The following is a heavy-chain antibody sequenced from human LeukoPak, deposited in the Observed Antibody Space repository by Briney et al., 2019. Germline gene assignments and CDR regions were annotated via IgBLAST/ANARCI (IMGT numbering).Heavy chain of an antibody. CDR3: AKKYSTGLDP. D-gene: IGHD1-26*01. J-gene: IGHJ5*02. V-gene: IGHV3-23*01. Sequence: GGSLRLSCAASGFTFNNYAMSWVRQAPGKGLEWVSDIRGSGGNTYYADSVKGRFTISRDNSKNTLYVQMNSLRAEDTAIYYCAKKYSTGLDPWGQGTLVTVSS. CDR1: GFTFNNYA. CDR2: IRGSGGNT.